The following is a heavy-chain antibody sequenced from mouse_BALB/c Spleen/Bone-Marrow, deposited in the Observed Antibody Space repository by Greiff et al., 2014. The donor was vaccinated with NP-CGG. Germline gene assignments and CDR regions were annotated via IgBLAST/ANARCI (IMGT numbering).Heavy chain of an antibody. D-gene: IGHD2-4*01. CDR1: GFNIKDTY. CDR3: ATLITDWYFDV. J-gene: IGHJ1*01. Sequence: VQLQQPGAELVKPGASVKLSCTASGFNIKDTYMHWVKQRPEQGLEWIGRIDPANGNTKYDPKFQGKATITEDTSSNTAYLQRSSLAYEDTAFYYCATLITDWYFDVWGAGTTVTVSS. CDR2: IDPANGNT. V-gene: IGHV14-3*02.